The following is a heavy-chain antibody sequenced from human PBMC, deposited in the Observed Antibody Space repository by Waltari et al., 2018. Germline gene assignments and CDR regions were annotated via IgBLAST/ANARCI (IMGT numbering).Heavy chain of an antibody. V-gene: IGHV3-23*01. CDR3: AKGYYYGSGRGYYFDY. J-gene: IGHJ4*02. CDR1: GFTFSSYA. Sequence: EVQLLESGGGLVQPGGSLRLSCAASGFTFSSYAMSWVRQAPGKGVEWVLAISGNGGSTYYADSVKGRFTISRDNSKNTLYLQMNSLRAEDTAVYYCAKGYYYGSGRGYYFDYWGQGTLVTVSS. D-gene: IGHD3-10*01. CDR2: ISGNGGST.